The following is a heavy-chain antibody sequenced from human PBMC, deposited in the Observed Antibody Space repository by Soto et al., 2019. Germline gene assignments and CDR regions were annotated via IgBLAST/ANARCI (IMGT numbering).Heavy chain of an antibody. CDR3: AKDVEGDDFWSGYSSRLFDY. J-gene: IGHJ4*02. CDR1: GFTFSSYA. CDR2: ISGSGGST. D-gene: IGHD3-3*01. Sequence: GGSLRLSCAASGFTFSSYAMSWVRQAPGKGLEWVSAISGSGGSTYYADSVKGRFTISRDNSKNTLYLQMNSLRAKDTAVYYCAKDVEGDDFWSGYSSRLFDYWGQGTLVTVSS. V-gene: IGHV3-23*01.